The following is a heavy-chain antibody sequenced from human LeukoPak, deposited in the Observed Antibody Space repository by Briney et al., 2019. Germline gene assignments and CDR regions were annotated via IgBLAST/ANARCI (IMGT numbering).Heavy chain of an antibody. D-gene: IGHD3-3*01. J-gene: IGHJ6*03. CDR3: ARDSERLEWLSLGHYYYYMDV. CDR1: GFTFNTYA. CDR2: ISFDSREK. V-gene: IGHV3-30*04. Sequence: PGTSLRLSCAASGFTFNTYAMDWVRQAPGRGLEWVAVISFDSREKFYADSVRGRFTISRDNSKNTLYLQMSSLRVEDTAIYYCARDSERLEWLSLGHYYYYMDVWGKGTTVTVSS.